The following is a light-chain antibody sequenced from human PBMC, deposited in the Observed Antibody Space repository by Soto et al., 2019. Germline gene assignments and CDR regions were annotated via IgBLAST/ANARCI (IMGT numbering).Light chain of an antibody. J-gene: IGKJ4*01. CDR1: QSVSSY. CDR3: QQCVNWPLLT. CDR2: DAS. Sequence: EIVLTQSPATLSLSPGERATLSCRASQSVSSYLAWYQQKPGQAPRLLIYDASNRATGIPARFSGSGSGTDFTLTISSLEPEDFAVYYCQQCVNWPLLTLGGGTKVELK. V-gene: IGKV3-11*01.